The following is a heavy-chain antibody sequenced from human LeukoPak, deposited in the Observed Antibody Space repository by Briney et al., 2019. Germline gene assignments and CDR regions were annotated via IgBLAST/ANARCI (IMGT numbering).Heavy chain of an antibody. CDR1: GYTFTSYG. Sequence: ASVKVSCKASGYTFTSYGISWVRQAPGQGLEWMGWISAYNGNTNYAQKLQGRVTMTTDTSTSTAYMELRSLRSDDTAVYYCARAGRLWFGELSFDYWGQGTLVTVSS. CDR3: ARAGRLWFGELSFDY. CDR2: ISAYNGNT. D-gene: IGHD3-10*01. V-gene: IGHV1-18*01. J-gene: IGHJ4*02.